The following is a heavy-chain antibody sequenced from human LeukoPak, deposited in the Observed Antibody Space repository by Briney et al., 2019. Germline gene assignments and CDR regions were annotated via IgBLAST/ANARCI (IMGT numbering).Heavy chain of an antibody. Sequence: SETLSLTCAVYGGSFSGYYWSWIRQPPGKGLEWIGEINHSGSTNYNPSLKSRVTISVDTSKNQFSLKLSSVTAADTAVYYCARRARSYYYYMDVWGKGTTVTISS. CDR3: ARRARSYYYYMDV. J-gene: IGHJ6*03. CDR1: GGSFSGYY. V-gene: IGHV4-34*01. CDR2: INHSGST. D-gene: IGHD6-19*01.